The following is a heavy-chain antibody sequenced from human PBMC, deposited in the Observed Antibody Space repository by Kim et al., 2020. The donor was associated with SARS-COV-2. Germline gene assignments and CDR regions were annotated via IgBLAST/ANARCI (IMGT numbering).Heavy chain of an antibody. Sequence: GGSLRLSCAASGFTFSSYGMHWVRQAPGKGLEWVAVISYDGSNKYYADSVKGRFTISRDNSKNTLYLQMNSLRAEDTAVYYCAKFNDYYDSSGYYYDGAFDIWGQGTMVTVSS. CDR1: GFTFSSYG. V-gene: IGHV3-30*18. CDR2: ISYDGSNK. J-gene: IGHJ3*02. CDR3: AKFNDYYDSSGYYYDGAFDI. D-gene: IGHD3-22*01.